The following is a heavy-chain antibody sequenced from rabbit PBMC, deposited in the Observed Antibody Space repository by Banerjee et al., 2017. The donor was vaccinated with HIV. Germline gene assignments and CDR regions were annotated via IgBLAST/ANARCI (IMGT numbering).Heavy chain of an antibody. J-gene: IGHJ4*01. V-gene: IGHV1S40*01. CDR1: GFTLSSYW. Sequence: QSLEESGGGLVKPGASLTLTCTASGFTLSSYWMCWVRQAPGKGLEWITCIYTDFSASTYFASWAKGRFTISNSSSTTVTLQMTSLSAPDTAPYFCARGGSYGSPVWGPGTLVTVS. CDR2: IYTDFSAST. D-gene: IGHD5-1*01. CDR3: ARGGSYGSPV.